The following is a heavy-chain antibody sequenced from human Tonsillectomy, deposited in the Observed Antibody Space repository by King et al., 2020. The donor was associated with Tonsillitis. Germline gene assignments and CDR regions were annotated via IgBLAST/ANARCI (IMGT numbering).Heavy chain of an antibody. Sequence: EVQLVESGGGLVQPGGSLRLSCVASRLNFSSFAMAWVRQAPGMGLEWVSLVTGSGGSTYYADSVKGRFTISRDNSENTLYLQMNSLRADDTAVYYCAKFGGGSYSRYYYGLDVWGQGTTVTVSS. CDR3: AKFGGGSYSRYYYGLDV. V-gene: IGHV3-23*04. CDR1: RLNFSSFA. CDR2: VTGSGGST. J-gene: IGHJ6*02. D-gene: IGHD3-10*01.